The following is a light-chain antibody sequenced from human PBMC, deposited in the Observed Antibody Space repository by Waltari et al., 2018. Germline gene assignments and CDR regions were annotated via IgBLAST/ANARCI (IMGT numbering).Light chain of an antibody. CDR2: SAS. Sequence: DIQMTQYPSSLSASVGDRVTITCRASQNIDNYLNWYQQKEGKAPRLLMYSASSLQSGVPSRFRGSGSETEFTLTITSLQPEDSATYFCEQCYKSPATFGQGTRVQIK. CDR1: QNIDNY. V-gene: IGKV1-39*01. CDR3: EQCYKSPAT. J-gene: IGKJ1*01.